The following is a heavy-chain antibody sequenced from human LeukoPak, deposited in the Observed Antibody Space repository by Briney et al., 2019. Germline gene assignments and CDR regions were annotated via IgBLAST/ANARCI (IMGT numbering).Heavy chain of an antibody. CDR3: ARRQRRYSGSYYGYYYYMDV. V-gene: IGHV4-39*07. D-gene: IGHD1-26*01. CDR2: IYYSGST. Sequence: PSETLSLTCTVSGGSISSSSYYWGWIRQPPGKGLEWIGSIYYSGSTYYNPSLKSRVTISVDTSKNQFSLKLSSVTAADTAVYYCARRQRRYSGSYYGYYYYMDVWGKGTTVTISS. CDR1: GGSISSSSYY. J-gene: IGHJ6*03.